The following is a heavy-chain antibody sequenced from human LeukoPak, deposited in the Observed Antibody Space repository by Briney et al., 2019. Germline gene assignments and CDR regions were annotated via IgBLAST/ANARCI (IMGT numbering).Heavy chain of an antibody. CDR1: GGSISSGSYY. V-gene: IGHV4-39*07. J-gene: IGHJ4*02. CDR2: INHSGST. CDR3: ARDDSSGYYDY. Sequence: SETLSLTCTVSGGSISSGSYYWSWIRQPPGKGLEWIGEINHSGSTNYNPSLKSRVTISVDTSKNQFSLKLSSVTAADTAVYYCARDDSSGYYDYWGQGTLVTVSS. D-gene: IGHD3-22*01.